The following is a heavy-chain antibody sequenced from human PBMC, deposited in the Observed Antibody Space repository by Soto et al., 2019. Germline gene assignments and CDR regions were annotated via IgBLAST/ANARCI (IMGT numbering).Heavy chain of an antibody. J-gene: IGHJ4*02. CDR1: GYTFTNYA. V-gene: IGHV1-18*01. CDR2: VNTYNGNP. D-gene: IGHD6-13*01. Sequence: QVQLVQSGVEVKKPGASVKVSCKASGYTFTNYAISWVRHAPGRGLEWMGWVNTYNGNPNYAQIFQGRITMTTDTSTGTAYMELRSLKSDDSAVYYCARDSQYSTSWQRFDSWGQGTLVTVSS. CDR3: ARDSQYSTSWQRFDS.